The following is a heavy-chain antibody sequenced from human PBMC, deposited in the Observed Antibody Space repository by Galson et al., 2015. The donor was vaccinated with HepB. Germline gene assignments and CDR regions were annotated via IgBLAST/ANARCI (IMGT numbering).Heavy chain of an antibody. V-gene: IGHV4-59*01. Sequence: LSLTCTVSGGSISSYYWSWIRQPPGKGLEWIGYIYYSGSTNYNPSLKSRVTISVDTSKNQFSLKLSSVTAADTAVYYCARVDYGGNSAHWGQGTLVTVSS. D-gene: IGHD4-23*01. CDR3: ARVDYGGNSAH. CDR1: GGSISSYY. J-gene: IGHJ1*01. CDR2: IYYSGST.